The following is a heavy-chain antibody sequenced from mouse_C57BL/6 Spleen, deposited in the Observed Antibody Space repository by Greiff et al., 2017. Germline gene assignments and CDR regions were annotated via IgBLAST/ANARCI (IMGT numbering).Heavy chain of an antibody. V-gene: IGHV1-81*01. CDR3: ARQGGIQSYFDY. CDR1: GYTFTSYG. J-gene: IGHJ2*01. CDR2: IYPRSGNT. Sequence: QVHVKQSGAELARPGASVKLSCKASGYTFTSYGISWVKQRPGQGLEWIGEIYPRSGNTYYNEKFKGKATVTADKSSSPAYMELRSLTSEDAAVYFCARQGGIQSYFDYWGQGTTLTVSS.